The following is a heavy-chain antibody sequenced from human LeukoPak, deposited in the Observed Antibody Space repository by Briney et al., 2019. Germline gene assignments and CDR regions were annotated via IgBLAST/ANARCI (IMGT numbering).Heavy chain of an antibody. CDR1: GGSINNYY. V-gene: IGHV4-59*08. Sequence: SETLSLTCTVSGGSINNYYWSWVRQTPGKGLECIGYIYYTGSTNYNPSLKSRITMSVDTSTNQFSLQLSSVTAADTAVYYCARNGYNRLYYFDYWGQGTLVTVSS. CDR2: IYYTGST. J-gene: IGHJ4*02. D-gene: IGHD5-24*01. CDR3: ARNGYNRLYYFDY.